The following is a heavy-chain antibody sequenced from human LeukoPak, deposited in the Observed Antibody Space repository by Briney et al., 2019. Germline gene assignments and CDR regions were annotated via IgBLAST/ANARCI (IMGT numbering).Heavy chain of an antibody. V-gene: IGHV3-30*03. CDR2: ISYDGSNK. CDR3: ARDIVVVPATFDY. J-gene: IGHJ4*02. Sequence: GGSLRLSCAASGFTFSSYGVHWVRQAPGKGLEWVAVISYDGSNKYYADSVKGRFTISRDNSKNTLYLQMNSLRAEDTAMYYCARDIVVVPATFDYWGQGTLVSVSS. D-gene: IGHD2-2*01. CDR1: GFTFSSYG.